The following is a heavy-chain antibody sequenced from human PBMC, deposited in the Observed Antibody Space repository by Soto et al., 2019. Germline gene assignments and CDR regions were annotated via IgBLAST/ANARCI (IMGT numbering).Heavy chain of an antibody. Sequence: GGSLRLSCAGSGFSFRSYAMSWVRQAPGKGLEWVSAISGSGSGTYYADSVKGRFTISRDNSRSTLFLQMNSLRAEDTAVYYCAKDRGYDLDYFDYWGQGTLVTVSS. V-gene: IGHV3-23*01. CDR3: AKDRGYDLDYFDY. CDR1: GFSFRSYA. D-gene: IGHD5-12*01. J-gene: IGHJ4*02. CDR2: ISGSGSGT.